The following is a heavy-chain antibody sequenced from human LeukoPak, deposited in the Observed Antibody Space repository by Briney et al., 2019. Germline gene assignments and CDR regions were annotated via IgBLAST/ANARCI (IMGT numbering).Heavy chain of an antibody. J-gene: IGHJ6*04. CDR1: GYTFTSYA. V-gene: IGHV1-3*01. CDR2: INAGNGNT. Sequence: GASVKVSCKASGYTFTSYAMHWVRQVPGQRLEWMGWINAGNGNTKYSQKFQGRVTITRDTSASTAYMELSSLRSEDTAVYYCARDLVGAKNYYYYGMDVWGKGTTVTVSS. D-gene: IGHD1-26*01. CDR3: ARDLVGAKNYYYYGMDV.